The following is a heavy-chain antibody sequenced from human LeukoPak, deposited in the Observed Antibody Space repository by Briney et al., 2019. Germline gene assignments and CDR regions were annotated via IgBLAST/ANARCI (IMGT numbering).Heavy chain of an antibody. J-gene: IGHJ4*02. V-gene: IGHV1-69*13. CDR2: IIPIFGTA. CDR1: GGTFSSYA. CDR3: ARSPYYYDSSGYYGY. Sequence: ASVKVSCKASGGTFSSYAISWVRQAPGQGLEWMGGIIPIFGTANYAQKFQGRVTITADESTSTAYMELSSLRSEDTAVYYCARSPYYYDSSGYYGYWGQGTLVTVSS. D-gene: IGHD3-22*01.